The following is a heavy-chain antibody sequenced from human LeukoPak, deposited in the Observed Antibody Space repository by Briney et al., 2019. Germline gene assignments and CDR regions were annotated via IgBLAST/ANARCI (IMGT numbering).Heavy chain of an antibody. J-gene: IGHJ4*02. Sequence: SETLSLTCTVSGGSISSYYWSWIRQPPGKGLEWIGYIYYSGSTNYNPSLKSRVTKSVDTSKNQFSLKLSSVTAADTAVYYCARSVAGDFDYWGQGTLVTVSS. D-gene: IGHD6-19*01. CDR3: ARSVAGDFDY. CDR1: GGSISSYY. CDR2: IYYSGST. V-gene: IGHV4-59*01.